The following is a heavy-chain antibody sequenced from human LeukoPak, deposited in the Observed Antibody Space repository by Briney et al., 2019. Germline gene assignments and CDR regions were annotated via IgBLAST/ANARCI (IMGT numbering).Heavy chain of an antibody. J-gene: IGHJ5*02. CDR2: IIPIFGTA. D-gene: IGHD2-15*01. Sequence: SVKVSCKASGGTFISYAISWVRQAPGQGLEWMGRIIPIFGTANYAQKFQGRVTITTDESTSTAYMELSSLRSEDTAVYYCARSYAVVAATVGGRNWFDPWGQGTLVTVSS. CDR3: ARSYAVVAATVGGRNWFDP. V-gene: IGHV1-69*05. CDR1: GGTFISYA.